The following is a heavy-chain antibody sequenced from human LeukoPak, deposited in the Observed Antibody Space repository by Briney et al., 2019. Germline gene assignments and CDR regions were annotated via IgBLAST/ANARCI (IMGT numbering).Heavy chain of an antibody. CDR3: ARGANHRRPYSFDY. CDR1: GGSFSGYY. D-gene: IGHD1-14*01. V-gene: IGHV4-34*01. CDR2: INHSGST. J-gene: IGHJ4*02. Sequence: PSGTLSLTCAVYGGSFSGYYWSWIRQPPGKGLEWIGEINHSGSTNYNPSLEGRVTISVDTSKNQFSLKLSSVTAADTAVYYCARGANHRRPYSFDYWGQGTLVTVSS.